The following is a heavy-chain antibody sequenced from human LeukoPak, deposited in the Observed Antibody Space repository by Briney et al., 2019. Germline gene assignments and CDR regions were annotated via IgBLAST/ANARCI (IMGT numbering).Heavy chain of an antibody. V-gene: IGHV3-21*01. J-gene: IGHJ3*02. Sequence: GGSLRLSCAASGFTFCSYSMNWVRQAPGKGLEWVSSISSSSSYIYYADSVKGRFTISRDNAKNSLYLQMNSLRAEDTAVYYCARDVPTHAFDIWGQGTMVTVSS. D-gene: IGHD2-2*01. CDR2: ISSSSSYI. CDR3: ARDVPTHAFDI. CDR1: GFTFCSYS.